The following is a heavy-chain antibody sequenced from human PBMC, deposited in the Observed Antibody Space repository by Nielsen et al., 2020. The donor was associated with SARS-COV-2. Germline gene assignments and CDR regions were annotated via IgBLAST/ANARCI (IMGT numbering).Heavy chain of an antibody. D-gene: IGHD5-24*01. CDR1: GYTFTSYD. CDR2: MNPNSGNT. CDR3: ARGLGVRRDGYNFPSSC. Sequence: ASVKVSCKASGYTFTSYDINWVRQATGQGLEWMGWMNPNSGNTGYAQKFQGRVTMTRNTSISTAYMELSSLRSEDTAVYYCARGLGVRRDGYNFPSSCWGQGTLVTVSS. J-gene: IGHJ4*02. V-gene: IGHV1-8*01.